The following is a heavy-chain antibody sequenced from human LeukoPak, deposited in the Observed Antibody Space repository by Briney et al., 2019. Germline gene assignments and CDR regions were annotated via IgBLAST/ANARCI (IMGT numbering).Heavy chain of an antibody. CDR3: ARAWYDYGDYFEEY. Sequence: GGSLRLSCAASGFTFSSYWMSWVRQAPREGLGWVAHINQDGREIYYVDSVRGRFTISRDNAKKSLYLQMNNLRDEDTAVYYCARAWYDYGDYFEEYWGQGTLVTVSS. V-gene: IGHV3-7*01. CDR1: GFTFSSYW. J-gene: IGHJ4*02. CDR2: INQDGREI. D-gene: IGHD4-17*01.